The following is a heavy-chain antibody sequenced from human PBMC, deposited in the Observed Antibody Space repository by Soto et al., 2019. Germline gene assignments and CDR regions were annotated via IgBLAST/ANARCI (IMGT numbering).Heavy chain of an antibody. D-gene: IGHD2-21*02. Sequence: EVQLLQSGGGSVQPGGSLRLSCEASGFTFSSYGMTWVRQAPGKGLEWVAGISGSGVDTKYADSVKGRFIIARDNSKNKMYLQMNNLRVEDMAVYFCAKGGAYCYGDCTRAHWGQETLVTVSS. V-gene: IGHV3-23*01. CDR2: ISGSGVDT. CDR3: AKGGAYCYGDCTRAH. J-gene: IGHJ4*02. CDR1: GFTFSSYG.